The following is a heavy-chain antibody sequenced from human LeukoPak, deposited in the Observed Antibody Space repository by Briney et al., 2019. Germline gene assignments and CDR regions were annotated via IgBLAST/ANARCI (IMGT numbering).Heavy chain of an antibody. V-gene: IGHV4-39*01. Sequence: PSETLSLTCTVSGGSISSSSYYWGWIRQPPGKGLEWIGSIYYSGSTYYNPSLKSRVTISVDTSKNQFSLKLSSVTAADTAVYYCAAEGVVVPAAMYYWGQGTLVTVSS. CDR3: AAEGVVVPAAMYY. D-gene: IGHD2-2*01. CDR1: GGSISSSSYY. CDR2: IYYSGST. J-gene: IGHJ4*02.